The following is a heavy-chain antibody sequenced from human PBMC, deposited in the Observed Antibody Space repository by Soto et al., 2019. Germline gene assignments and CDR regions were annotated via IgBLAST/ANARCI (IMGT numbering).Heavy chain of an antibody. CDR1: GFDFSDYY. CDR2: ISSNGGYT. J-gene: IGHJ4*02. V-gene: IGHV3-11*05. Sequence: QVQLVESGGGLVKPGGSLTLSCAASGFDFSDYYMTWIRQDPRKGLEWISYISSNGGYTKYADSVKGRFTISRDNAKNSLSLHMTSLRVEDTATYFCARAGITSRPENLDFWGRGTLVTASS. CDR3: ARAGITSRPENLDF. D-gene: IGHD1-20*01.